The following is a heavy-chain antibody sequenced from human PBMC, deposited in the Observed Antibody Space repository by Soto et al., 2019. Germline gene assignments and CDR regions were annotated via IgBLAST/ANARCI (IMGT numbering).Heavy chain of an antibody. CDR3: ARGGRGYYYYYMAV. J-gene: IGHJ6*03. CDR1: GGSFSGYY. Sequence: QVQLQQSGAGLLKPSETLSLTCAVPGGSFSGYYWNWLRQPPGKGLQWMGEISHSGSTSYNPFLTSRVTISVDTPENQFALELSFVSAADTPVYYCARGGRGYYYYYMAVWGKGTTVTVSS. CDR2: ISHSGST. V-gene: IGHV4-34*01. D-gene: IGHD3-10*01.